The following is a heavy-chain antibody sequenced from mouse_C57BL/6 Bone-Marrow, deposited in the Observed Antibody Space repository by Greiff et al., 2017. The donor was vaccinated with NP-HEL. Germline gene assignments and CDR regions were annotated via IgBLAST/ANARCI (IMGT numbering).Heavy chain of an antibody. CDR1: GYTFTSYW. J-gene: IGHJ2*01. Sequence: VQLQQPGAELVKPGASVKVSCKASGYTFTSYWMHWVKQRPGQGLEWIGRIHPSDSAPNYNQKFKGKATLTVDKSSSAADIKLSSQTCEEAAVYYREIPAYYYGSTHYCDDRGQGSTLTGSA. D-gene: IGHD1-1*01. V-gene: IGHV1-74*01. CDR3: EIPAYYYGSTHYCDD. CDR2: IHPSDSAP.